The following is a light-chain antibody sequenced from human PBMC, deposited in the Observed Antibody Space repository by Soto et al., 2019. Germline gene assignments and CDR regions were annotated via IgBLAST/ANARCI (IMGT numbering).Light chain of an antibody. Sequence: DIQMTQSPSTLSASVGDTVTISCRASQNINNLLAWYQQKPGKAPKLLIYKASTLESGVPSRFSGSGSGTDFTLTIXSLQXXXXXXXXXXXXXXXXXXXGQGTKLEIK. CDR1: QNINNL. CDR2: KAS. J-gene: IGKJ2*01. V-gene: IGKV1-5*03. CDR3: XXXXXXXXX.